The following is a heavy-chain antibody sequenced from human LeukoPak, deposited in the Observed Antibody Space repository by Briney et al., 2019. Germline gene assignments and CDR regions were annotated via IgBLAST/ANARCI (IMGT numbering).Heavy chain of an antibody. D-gene: IGHD2-2*01. Sequence: SQTLSLTCAISGDSVSSNSAAWNWIRQSPSSGLEWLGRTYYRSKWYYDYAVSLKSRMTIYSDTSKNQVSLQLNSVTPEDTALYYCTREQLNYFDPWGQGTLVTVSS. J-gene: IGHJ5*02. CDR3: TREQLNYFDP. CDR1: GDSVSSNSAA. CDR2: TYYRSKWYY. V-gene: IGHV6-1*01.